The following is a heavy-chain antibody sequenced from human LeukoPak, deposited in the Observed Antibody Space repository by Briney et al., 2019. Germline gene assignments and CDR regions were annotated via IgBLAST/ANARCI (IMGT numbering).Heavy chain of an antibody. D-gene: IGHD3-10*01. J-gene: IGHJ4*02. V-gene: IGHV1-69*04. CDR2: IIPILGIA. CDR3: AREGGMVRGTNFY. Sequence: SVKVSCKASGGTFSSYTISWVRRAPGQGLEWMGRIIPILGIANYAQKFQGRVTITGDKSTSTAYMELSSLRSEDTAVYYCAREGGMVRGTNFYWGQGTLVTVSS. CDR1: GGTFSSYT.